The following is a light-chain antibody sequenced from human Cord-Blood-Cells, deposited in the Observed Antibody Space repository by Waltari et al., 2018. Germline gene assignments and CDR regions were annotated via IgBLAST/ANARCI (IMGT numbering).Light chain of an antibody. CDR2: DVS. V-gene: IGLV2-14*01. J-gene: IGLJ1*01. Sequence: QSALTQPASVSGSPGPSITISCTGTSSDVGGYNYVSWYQQHPGKAPKLMIYDVSNRPSGVSNLFSGSKSGNTASLTISGLQAEDEADYYCSSYTSSSTLVFGTGTKVTVL. CDR1: SSDVGGYNY. CDR3: SSYTSSSTLV.